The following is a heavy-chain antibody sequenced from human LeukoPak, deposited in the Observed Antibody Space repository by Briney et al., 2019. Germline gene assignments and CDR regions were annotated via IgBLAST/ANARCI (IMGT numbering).Heavy chain of an antibody. V-gene: IGHV4-34*01. D-gene: IGHD3-3*01. Sequence: SETLSLTCAVYGGSFSGYYWSWIRQPPGKGMEWIGEINHSGSTNYNPSLKSRVTISVDTSKNQFSLKLSSVTAAATAVYYCARRFLEWLLSNDAFDIWGQGTMVTVSS. CDR3: ARRFLEWLLSNDAFDI. J-gene: IGHJ3*02. CDR2: INHSGST. CDR1: GGSFSGYY.